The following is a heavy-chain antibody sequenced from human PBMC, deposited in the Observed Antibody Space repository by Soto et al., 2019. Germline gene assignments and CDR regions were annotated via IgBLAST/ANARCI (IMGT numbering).Heavy chain of an antibody. V-gene: IGHV3-9*01. CDR1: GFTFDDYA. J-gene: IGHJ4*02. Sequence: EVQLVESGGGLVQPGRSLRLSCAASGFTFDDYAMHWVRQAPGKGLEWVSGISWNSGSIGYADSVKGRFTISRDNAKNSLYLQMNSLRAEDTALYYCAKDMYGSGRPLFYYWGQGTLVTVSS. D-gene: IGHD3-10*01. CDR2: ISWNSGSI. CDR3: AKDMYGSGRPLFYY.